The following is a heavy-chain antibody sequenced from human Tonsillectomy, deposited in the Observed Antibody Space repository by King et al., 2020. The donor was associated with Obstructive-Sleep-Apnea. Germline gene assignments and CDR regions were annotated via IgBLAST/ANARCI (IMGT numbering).Heavy chain of an antibody. CDR1: GFTFSSYS. V-gene: IGHV3-48*01. Sequence: VQLVESGGGLVQPGGSLRLSCAASGFTFSSYSMNWVRQAPGKGLEWVSYISSSSSTIYYADCVKGRFTISRDNAKNSLYLQMNSLRAEDTAVYYCARGYCSGGSCYQPFDYWGQGTLVTVSS. CDR3: ARGYCSGGSCYQPFDY. CDR2: ISSSSSTI. D-gene: IGHD2-15*01. J-gene: IGHJ4*02.